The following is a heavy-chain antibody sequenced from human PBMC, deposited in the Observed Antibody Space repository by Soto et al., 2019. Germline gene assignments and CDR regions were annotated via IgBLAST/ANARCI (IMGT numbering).Heavy chain of an antibody. D-gene: IGHD3-3*01. J-gene: IGHJ3*02. Sequence: EVQLVESGGGLVQPGGSLGLSCAASGFTFSSYWMSWVRQAPGKGLEWVANRKQDGSEKYYVDSVKGRFTISRDNAKNSLYLQMNSLRAEDTAVYYCARAPLGDDAFDIWGQGTMVTVSS. CDR1: GFTFSSYW. CDR2: RKQDGSEK. V-gene: IGHV3-7*05. CDR3: ARAPLGDDAFDI.